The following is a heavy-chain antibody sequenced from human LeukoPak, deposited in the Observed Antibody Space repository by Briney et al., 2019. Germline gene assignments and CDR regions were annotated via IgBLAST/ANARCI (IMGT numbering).Heavy chain of an antibody. J-gene: IGHJ4*02. CDR1: GYTFTGYY. CDR3: APTSSSLYYFDY. V-gene: IGHV1-2*02. Sequence: ASVKVSCKTSGYTFTGYYMHWVRQAPGEGLEWMGWINPNSGGTNYAQRFQGRVSMTRDTSISTAYMELRSLRSDDTAVYYCAPTSSSLYYFDYWGQGTQVTVSS. CDR2: INPNSGGT. D-gene: IGHD6-6*01.